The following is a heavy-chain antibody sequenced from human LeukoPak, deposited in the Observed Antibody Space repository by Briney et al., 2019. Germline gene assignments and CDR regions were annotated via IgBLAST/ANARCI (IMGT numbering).Heavy chain of an antibody. Sequence: PGGSLRLSCAASGFTFSGYWMQWVRQAPGKGLVWVSHVNGPGGDTTYADSVKGRFTVSRDNAKNTLYLQMNSLRAEDTAVYYCTRGGFYGSFDSWGQGTLVTVSS. J-gene: IGHJ4*02. D-gene: IGHD3-16*01. CDR3: TRGGFYGSFDS. CDR2: VNGPGGDT. CDR1: GFTFSGYW. V-gene: IGHV3-74*01.